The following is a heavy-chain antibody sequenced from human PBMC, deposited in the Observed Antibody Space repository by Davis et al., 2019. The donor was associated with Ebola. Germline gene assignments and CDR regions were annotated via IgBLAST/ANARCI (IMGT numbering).Heavy chain of an antibody. Sequence: GGSLRLSCAVYGGSFSGYDWSWVRQAPGKGLEWVSAISGSGGSTYYADSVKGRFTISRDNSKNTLYLQMNSLKTEDTAVYYCTTDLYYGSRNGMDVWGQGTTVTVSS. CDR3: TTDLYYGSRNGMDV. V-gene: IGHV3-23*01. CDR2: ISGSGGST. D-gene: IGHD3-10*01. CDR1: GGSFSGYD. J-gene: IGHJ6*02.